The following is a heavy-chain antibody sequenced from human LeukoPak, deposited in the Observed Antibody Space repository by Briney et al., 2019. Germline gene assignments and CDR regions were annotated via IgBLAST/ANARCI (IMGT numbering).Heavy chain of an antibody. Sequence: PGGSLRLSCAASGFTFSSYSMNWVRQAPGKGLEWVSSISSSSYIYYADSVKGRFTISRDNAKNSLYLQMNSLRAEDTAVYYCARVPYHCSGGSCYPPDYWGQGTLVTVSS. CDR1: GFTFSSYS. CDR2: ISSSSYI. D-gene: IGHD2-15*01. V-gene: IGHV3-21*01. CDR3: ARVPYHCSGGSCYPPDY. J-gene: IGHJ4*02.